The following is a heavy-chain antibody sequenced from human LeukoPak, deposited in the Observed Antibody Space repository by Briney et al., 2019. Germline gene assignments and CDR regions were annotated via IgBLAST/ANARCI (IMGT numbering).Heavy chain of an antibody. D-gene: IGHD6-19*01. CDR2: ISSSSSTI. CDR1: GFTFSSYS. J-gene: IGHJ4*02. Sequence: GGSLRLSCAASGFTFSSYSMNWVRQAPGKGLEWVSYISSSSSTIYYADSVKGRFTISRDNSKNTLYLQMNSLRAEDTAVYYCARDSRQWLVGGYWGQGTLVTVSS. V-gene: IGHV3-48*01. CDR3: ARDSRQWLVGGY.